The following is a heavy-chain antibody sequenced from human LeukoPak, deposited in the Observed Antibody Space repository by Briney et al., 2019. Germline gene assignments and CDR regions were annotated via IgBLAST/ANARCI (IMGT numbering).Heavy chain of an antibody. CDR1: GGSLSSGGYS. CDR3: ARGETTAPDY. D-gene: IGHD4-17*01. J-gene: IGHJ4*02. V-gene: IGHV4-30-2*01. CDR2: IYHSGST. Sequence: PPETLSLTCAASGGSLSSGGYSWSWIRQPPGKGLEWIGYIYHSGSTYYNPSLKSRVTISVDRSKNQFSLKLSSVTAADTAVYYCARGETTAPDYWGQGTLVTVSS.